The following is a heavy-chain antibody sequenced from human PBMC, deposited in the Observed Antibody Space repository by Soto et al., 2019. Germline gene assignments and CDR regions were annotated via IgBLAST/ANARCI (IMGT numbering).Heavy chain of an antibody. CDR2: INPSGGST. D-gene: IGHD2-2*01. V-gene: IGHV1-46*01. CDR1: GYTFTSYY. CDR3: ARDMVVVPAAILGYHGMDV. J-gene: IGHJ6*02. Sequence: ASVKVSCKASGYTFTSYYMHWVRQAPGQGLEWMGIINPSGGSTSYAQKFQGRVTMTRDTSTSTVYMELSSLRSEDTAVYYCARDMVVVPAAILGYHGMDVWGQGTTVTVSS.